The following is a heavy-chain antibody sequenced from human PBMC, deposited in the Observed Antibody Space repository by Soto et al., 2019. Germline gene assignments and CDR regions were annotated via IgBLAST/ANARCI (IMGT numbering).Heavy chain of an antibody. CDR2: IYSGGST. Sequence: PGGSLRLSCAASGFTVSSNYMSWVRQAPGKGLEWVSVIYSGGSTYYADSVKGRFTISRDNSKNTLYLQMNSLRAEDTAVYYCARDAGILEWLTNYYYYMDVWGKGTTVTVSS. V-gene: IGHV3-53*01. J-gene: IGHJ6*03. CDR1: GFTVSSNY. D-gene: IGHD3-3*01. CDR3: ARDAGILEWLTNYYYYMDV.